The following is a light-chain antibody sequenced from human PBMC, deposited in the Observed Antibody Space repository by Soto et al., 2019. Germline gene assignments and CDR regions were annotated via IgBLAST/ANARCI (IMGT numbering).Light chain of an antibody. CDR2: GAS. Sequence: EIVLTQSPGTLSLSPGEIATLPCRASQSVSSSYLAWYQQKPGQAPSLLIYGASSRATGIPDRFSGSGSGTDFTLTISRLEPEDFAVYYCQQYGSSPKTFGQGTKVEIK. J-gene: IGKJ1*01. CDR1: QSVSSSY. V-gene: IGKV3-20*01. CDR3: QQYGSSPKT.